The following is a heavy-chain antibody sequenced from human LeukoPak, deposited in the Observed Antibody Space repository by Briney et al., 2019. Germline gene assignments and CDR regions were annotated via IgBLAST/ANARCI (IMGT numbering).Heavy chain of an antibody. CDR1: GFTFSSYE. CDR2: ISSSGSTI. V-gene: IGHV3-48*03. CDR3: AKDPYYYDSSGYYYQRISGYYYYMDV. J-gene: IGHJ6*03. D-gene: IGHD3-22*01. Sequence: PGGSLRLSCAASGFTFSSYEMNWVRQAPGKGLEWVSYISSSGSTIYYADSVKGRSTISRDNSKNTLYLQMNSLRAEDTAVYYCAKDPYYYDSSGYYYQRISGYYYYMDVWGKGATVTISS.